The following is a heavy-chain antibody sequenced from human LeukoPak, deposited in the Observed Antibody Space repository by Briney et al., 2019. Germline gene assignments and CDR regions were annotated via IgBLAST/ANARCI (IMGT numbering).Heavy chain of an antibody. J-gene: IGHJ4*02. Sequence: PSETLSLTCTVSGGSISSYYWSWIRQPPGKGLEWIGYIYHSGSTNYNPSLKSRVTISVDTSKNQFSLKLSSVTAADTAVYYCARGRRYGSGSYTDYWGQGTLVTVSS. CDR3: ARGRRYGSGSYTDY. V-gene: IGHV4-59*01. CDR2: IYHSGST. CDR1: GGSISSYY. D-gene: IGHD3-10*01.